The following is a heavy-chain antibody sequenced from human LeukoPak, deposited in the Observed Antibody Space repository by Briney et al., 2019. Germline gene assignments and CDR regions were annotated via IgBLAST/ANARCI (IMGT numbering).Heavy chain of an antibody. V-gene: IGHV4-4*08. CDR1: GGSISSYF. CDR3: AREYCSSTSCYALSYWYFDL. J-gene: IGHJ2*01. Sequence: PSETLSLTCTVSGGSISSYFWTWIRQPPGKGLEWIGYIYYSGSTYYNPSLKSRVTISVDTSKNQFSLKLSSVTAADTAVYYCAREYCSSTSCYALSYWYFDLWGRGTLVTVSS. D-gene: IGHD2-2*01. CDR2: IYYSGST.